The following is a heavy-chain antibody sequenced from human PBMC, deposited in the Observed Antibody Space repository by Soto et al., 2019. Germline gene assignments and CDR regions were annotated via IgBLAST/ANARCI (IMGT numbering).Heavy chain of an antibody. V-gene: IGHV3-64D*06. CDR2: ISSYGADT. Sequence: GGSLRLSCSASGFTFNSYAMNWVRQARGKGLEFVSAISSYGADTYYADSVKGRFAISRDNSKNTLYLQMSSLRAEDTALYYCVKEGYMRSDWYGQFDYWGQGALVTVSS. CDR1: GFTFNSYA. CDR3: VKEGYMRSDWYGQFDY. D-gene: IGHD6-19*01. J-gene: IGHJ4*02.